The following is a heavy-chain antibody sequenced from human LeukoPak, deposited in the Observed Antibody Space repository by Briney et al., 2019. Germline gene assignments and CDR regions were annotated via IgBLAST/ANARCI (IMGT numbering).Heavy chain of an antibody. J-gene: IGHJ4*02. V-gene: IGHV3-7*03. CDR2: IKQDGSDK. Sequence: GGSLRLSCAASGFTFNSYWMTWVRQAPGKGLEWVADIKQDGSDKYYAGSVKGRFTIPRDNAKNSLYLQMNSLRAEDTAVYFCARYNSAWKTDDYWGQGTLVTVSS. D-gene: IGHD6-19*01. CDR1: GFTFNSYW. CDR3: ARYNSAWKTDDY.